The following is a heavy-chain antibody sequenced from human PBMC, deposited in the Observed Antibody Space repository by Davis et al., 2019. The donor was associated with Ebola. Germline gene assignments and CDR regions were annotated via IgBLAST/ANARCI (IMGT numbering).Heavy chain of an antibody. Sequence: GESLKISCAASGFTFSGSAMHWVRQASGKGLEWVGRIRSKANSYATAYAASVKGRFTISRDDSKNTAYLQMNSLKTEDTAVYYCTSTTPDYWGQGTLVTVFS. CDR3: TSTTPDY. D-gene: IGHD1-26*01. J-gene: IGHJ4*02. V-gene: IGHV3-73*01. CDR2: IRSKANSYAT. CDR1: GFTFSGSA.